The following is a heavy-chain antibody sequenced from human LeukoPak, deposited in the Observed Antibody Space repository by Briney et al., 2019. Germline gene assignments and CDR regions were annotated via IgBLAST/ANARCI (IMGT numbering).Heavy chain of an antibody. CDR3: ASVTIFGVVRG. Sequence: RGSLRLSCAASGFTFSSYGMHWVRQAPGKGLEWVAVISYDGSNKYYADSVKGRFTISRDNSKNTLYLQMNSLKTEDTAVYYCASVTIFGVVRGWGQGTLVTVSS. V-gene: IGHV3-30*03. CDR1: GFTFSSYG. CDR2: ISYDGSNK. D-gene: IGHD3-3*01. J-gene: IGHJ4*02.